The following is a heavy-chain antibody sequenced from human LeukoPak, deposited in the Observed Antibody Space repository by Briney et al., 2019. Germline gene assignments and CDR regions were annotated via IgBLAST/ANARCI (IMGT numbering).Heavy chain of an antibody. CDR1: GGSMRNYY. CDR3: ATALSVAGSFYFDY. Sequence: SETLSLTCTVSGGSMRNYYWSWIRQPPGKGLEWIGYIYSSGSTSYNPSLKSRVTISVDTSKKQVSPKLSSVSAADTAVYYCATALSVAGSFYFDYWGQGTLVTVSS. J-gene: IGHJ4*02. D-gene: IGHD6-19*01. V-gene: IGHV4-59*01. CDR2: IYSSGST.